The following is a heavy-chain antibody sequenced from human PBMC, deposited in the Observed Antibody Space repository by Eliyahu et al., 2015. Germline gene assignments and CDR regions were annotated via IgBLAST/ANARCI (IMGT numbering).Heavy chain of an antibody. CDR2: RYFSGST. Sequence: QVQLQESGPGQVQPSETLSLTCTVSGRSXISGXFYWDWIRPSPGKGLQWIGYRYFSGSTNYNPSLKGRVTISIDASKNEVSLRLFSVTAADTAVYYCARRLHYHDSSGYYEENWGQGTLVTVSS. D-gene: IGHD3-22*01. J-gene: IGHJ4*02. V-gene: IGHV4-61*01. CDR1: GRSXISGXFY. CDR3: ARRLHYHDSSGYYEEN.